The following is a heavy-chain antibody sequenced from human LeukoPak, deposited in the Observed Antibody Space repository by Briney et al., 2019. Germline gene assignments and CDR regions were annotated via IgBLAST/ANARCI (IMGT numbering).Heavy chain of an antibody. CDR2: IKSKAHGGTT. V-gene: IGHV3-15*01. J-gene: IGHJ4*02. D-gene: IGHD1-26*01. CDR3: TTSTLFSGSYPDDY. CDR1: GVTFSNDL. Sequence: GGTLRRSSAASGVTFSNDLMSWVRKNPGKGLEWIGRIKSKAHGGTTDYAAPVKGRFTISRDDSKNTLYLQMNSLKTEDTAVYYCTTSTLFSGSYPDDYWGQGTLVTVSS.